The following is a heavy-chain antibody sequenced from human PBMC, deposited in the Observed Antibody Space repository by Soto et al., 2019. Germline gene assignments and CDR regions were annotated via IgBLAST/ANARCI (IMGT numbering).Heavy chain of an antibody. J-gene: IGHJ4*02. CDR2: INHSGST. V-gene: IGHV4-34*01. CDR1: GGSFSGYY. Sequence: SETLSLTCAVYGGSFSGYYWSWIRQPPGKGLEWIGEINHSGSTNYNPSLKSRVTISVDTSKNQFSLKLSSVTAADTAVYYCARSVDTAMVLDYWGQGTLVTVSS. CDR3: ARSVDTAMVLDY. D-gene: IGHD5-18*01.